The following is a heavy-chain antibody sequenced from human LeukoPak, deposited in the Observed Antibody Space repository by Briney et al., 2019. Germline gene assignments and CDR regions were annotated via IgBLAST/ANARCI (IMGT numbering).Heavy chain of an antibody. CDR1: GFTFSRYG. Sequence: GGSLRLSCAASGFTFSRYGMHWVRQAPGKGLEWVAVISYDGKNETYADSVKGRFTISRDTSRNTLSLQMNSLRTEDTAVYYCVRGDPHFSYNNDWYGKKYYYQGPGTLVTVSS. CDR3: VRGDPHFSYNNDWYGKKYYY. J-gene: IGHJ4*02. CDR2: ISYDGKNE. D-gene: IGHD6-19*01. V-gene: IGHV3-30*03.